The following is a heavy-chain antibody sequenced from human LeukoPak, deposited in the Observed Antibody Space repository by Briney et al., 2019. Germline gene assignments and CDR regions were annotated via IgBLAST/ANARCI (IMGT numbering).Heavy chain of an antibody. V-gene: IGHV3-7*01. Sequence: PGGSLRLSCAASGFTSSKHSMHWVRQAPGKGLEWVANIKKDGSEKYYVDSVKGRFTISRDNAKNSLYLQMNSLRAEDTAVYYCARVSGAYYYNYGMDVWGQGTTVTVSS. D-gene: IGHD6-25*01. CDR3: ARVSGAYYYNYGMDV. J-gene: IGHJ6*02. CDR1: GFTSSKHS. CDR2: IKKDGSEK.